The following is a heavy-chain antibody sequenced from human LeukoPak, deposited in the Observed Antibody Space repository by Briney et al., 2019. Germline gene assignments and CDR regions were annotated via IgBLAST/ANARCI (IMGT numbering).Heavy chain of an antibody. D-gene: IGHD4-17*01. CDR2: ISDDGRSK. J-gene: IGHJ4*02. CDR3: AKRPSDYGDYVSYFDY. CDR1: GFSFISYG. Sequence: TGGSLRLSCSASGFSFISYGMHWVRQAPGKGLEWVGVISDDGRSKDYADSVKGRFTISRDNSKDTLYLQMNSLRAEDTAVYYCAKRPSDYGDYVSYFDYWGQGTLVTVSS. V-gene: IGHV3-30*18.